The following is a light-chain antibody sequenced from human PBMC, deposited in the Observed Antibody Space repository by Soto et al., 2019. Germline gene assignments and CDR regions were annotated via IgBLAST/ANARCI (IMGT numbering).Light chain of an antibody. CDR1: SSDVGSYTL. V-gene: IGLV2-23*02. CDR2: EVS. CDR3: WSYAGSFTYV. Sequence: QSALTQPASVSGSPGQSITISCTGSSSDVGSYTLVSWYQQHPGKVPKLMIYEVSKRPSGVSVRFSGSRSGNTASLTISGRQAEDEADYFCWSYAGSFTYVFGTGTKLTVL. J-gene: IGLJ1*01.